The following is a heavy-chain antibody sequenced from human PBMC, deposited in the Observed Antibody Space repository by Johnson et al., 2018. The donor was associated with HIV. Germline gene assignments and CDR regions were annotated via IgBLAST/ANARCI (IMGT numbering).Heavy chain of an antibody. J-gene: IGHJ3*02. CDR2: IYSGGST. V-gene: IGHV3-66*03. D-gene: IGHD4-17*01. Sequence: EVQLVESGGGLIQPGGSLRLSCAASGFTVSSNYMSWVRQAPGKGLEWVSVIYSGGSTYYADSVKGRFTISRDNSKNTLYLQMNSLRAEDTAVYYCAKMVHGEPPWAFDIWGQGTMVTVSS. CDR1: GFTVSSNY. CDR3: AKMVHGEPPWAFDI.